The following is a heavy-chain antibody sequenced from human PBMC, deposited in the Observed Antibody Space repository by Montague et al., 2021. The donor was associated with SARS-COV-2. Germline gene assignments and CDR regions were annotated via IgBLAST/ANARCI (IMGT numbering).Heavy chain of an antibody. CDR2: IGYDGSKN. CDR3: ARDSSSGNEWYYYYGMDV. V-gene: IGHV3-33*01. CDR1: GFTFSNYG. D-gene: IGHD6-13*01. J-gene: IGHJ6*02. Sequence: SLRLSCAASGFTFSNYGMHWVRQAPGKGLEWVAVIGYDGSKNYYADSVKGRFTISRDNSKNTLYLQMNTLRAEDTAVYYCARDSSSGNEWYYYYGMDVWGQGTTVTVSS.